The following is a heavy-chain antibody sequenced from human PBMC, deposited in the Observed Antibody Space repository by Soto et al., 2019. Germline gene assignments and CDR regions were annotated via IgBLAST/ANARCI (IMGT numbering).Heavy chain of an antibody. Sequence: QVQLVQSGAEVKKPGSSVKVSCKASGGTFGSYAISWVRQAPGQGLEWMGGISPIPGTANYAQKFQGRVTTAACESTSTAYMELRRLRSEDTAVYYCARSQGSSTSLEIYYYYYYGMDVWGQGTTVTVSS. V-gene: IGHV1-69*01. J-gene: IGHJ6*02. CDR3: ARSQGSSTSLEIYYYYYYGMDV. CDR1: GGTFGSYA. CDR2: ISPIPGTA. D-gene: IGHD2-2*01.